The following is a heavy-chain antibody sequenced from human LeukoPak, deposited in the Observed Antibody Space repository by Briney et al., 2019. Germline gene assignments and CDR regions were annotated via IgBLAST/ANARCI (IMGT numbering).Heavy chain of an antibody. D-gene: IGHD5-12*01. Sequence: GGSLRLSCAASGLTFSSYAMHWVRQAPGKGLEWVAVISYDGSNKYYADSVKGRFTISRDNSKNTLYLQMNSLRAEDTAVYYCARDPSYSGYDPSHYFDYWGQGTLVTVSS. CDR2: ISYDGSNK. V-gene: IGHV3-30-3*01. CDR1: GLTFSSYA. CDR3: ARDPSYSGYDPSHYFDY. J-gene: IGHJ4*02.